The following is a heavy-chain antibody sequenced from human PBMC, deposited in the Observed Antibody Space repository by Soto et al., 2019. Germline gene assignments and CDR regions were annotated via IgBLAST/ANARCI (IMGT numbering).Heavy chain of an antibody. Sequence: GGSLRLSCAASGFTFSSYGMHWVHQAPGKGLEWVAVILYDGSKKYYADSVKGRFTISRDNSKNTLYLQMSSLRAEDTALYYCVKDGSSGWPYFGDMDVWGQGTTVTVSS. CDR1: GFTFSSYG. D-gene: IGHD6-19*01. V-gene: IGHV3-30*18. CDR2: ILYDGSKK. CDR3: VKDGSSGWPYFGDMDV. J-gene: IGHJ6*02.